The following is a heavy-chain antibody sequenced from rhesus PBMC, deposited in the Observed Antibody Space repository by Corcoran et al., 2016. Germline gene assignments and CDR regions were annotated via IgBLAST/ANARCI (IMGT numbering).Heavy chain of an antibody. D-gene: IGHD5-12*01. Sequence: QVQLQESGPGLVKPSETLSLTCAVSGYSISSGYGWGWIRQPPGKGLAWIGQIDGGRGSTYDNPSLRSPVTVSKDTSKNQCSLKLSAVTAADTAVYYCARVGYSYSYFDYWGQGVLVTVSS. CDR1: GYSISSGYG. J-gene: IGHJ4*01. V-gene: IGHV4-127*01. CDR3: ARVGYSYSYFDY. CDR2: IDGGRGST.